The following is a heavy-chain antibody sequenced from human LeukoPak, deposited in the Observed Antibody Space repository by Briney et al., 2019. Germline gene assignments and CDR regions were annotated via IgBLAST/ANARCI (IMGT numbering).Heavy chain of an antibody. Sequence: GGSLRLSCAASGFIFRDYYMSWIRQAPGKGLEWISYISSGGSTIYYTDSVKGRFTISRDDAKNSLYLHMNSLRAEDTAVYYCARAASSGQGDYWGQGTLVTVSS. V-gene: IGHV3-11*04. CDR2: ISSGGSTI. CDR1: GFIFRDYY. CDR3: ARAASSGQGDY. D-gene: IGHD6-25*01. J-gene: IGHJ4*02.